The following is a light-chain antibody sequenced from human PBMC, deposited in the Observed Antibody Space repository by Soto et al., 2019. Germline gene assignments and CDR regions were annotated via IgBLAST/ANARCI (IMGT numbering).Light chain of an antibody. V-gene: IGLV2-11*01. CDR1: SSDVGSYDY. J-gene: IGLJ3*02. Sequence: QSALIQPPSVSGSPGQSVTISCTGTSSDVGSYDYVSWYQQHPGTVPKPMIYNVNTRPSGVPDRFSGSKSGNTASMTISGLQSEDEADYYCASWDDSLSGGVFGGGTKLTVL. CDR2: NVN. CDR3: ASWDDSLSGGV.